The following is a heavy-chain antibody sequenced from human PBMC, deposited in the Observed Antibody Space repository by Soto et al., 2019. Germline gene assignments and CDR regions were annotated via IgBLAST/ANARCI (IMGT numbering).Heavy chain of an antibody. J-gene: IGHJ5*01. Sequence: EVQLLESGGGLVQPGGSLRLSCAASGFTFSNYAMSWVRQAPGKGLEWVSAISGSGGSTSYADSVKGRFTISRDNSQKSLYLQLNSRRAEETAIYYCANQTYYDFWSGYYEGWFDSGCQGALVTVSS. CDR3: ANQTYYDFWSGYYEGWFDS. CDR2: ISGSGGST. D-gene: IGHD3-3*01. CDR1: GFTFSNYA. V-gene: IGHV3-23*01.